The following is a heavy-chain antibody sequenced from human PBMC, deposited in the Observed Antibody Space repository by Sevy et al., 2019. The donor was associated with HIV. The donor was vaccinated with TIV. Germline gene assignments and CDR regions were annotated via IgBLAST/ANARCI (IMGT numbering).Heavy chain of an antibody. Sequence: SLRLSCTVSGFTFGDDCMSWVRQAPGKGLEWVAFLKSKAHGGTLDYAASVKGRFTISRDDSKNIAHLQMNDLRTEDTAIYYCTLCKGAQSIFDYWGQGALVTVSS. CDR1: GFTFGDDC. CDR3: TLCKGAQSIFDY. V-gene: IGHV3-49*04. D-gene: IGHD1-26*01. J-gene: IGHJ4*02. CDR2: LKSKAHGGTL.